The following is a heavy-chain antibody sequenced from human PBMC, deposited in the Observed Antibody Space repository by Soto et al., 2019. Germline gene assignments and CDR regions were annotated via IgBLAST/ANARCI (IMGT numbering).Heavy chain of an antibody. CDR2: ISSSSRTI. V-gene: IGHV3-48*01. Sequence: EVQLVESGGGLVQPGGSLRLSCAASGFTFSSYSMNWVRQAPGKGLEWVSYISSSSRTIYYADSVKGRFTISSDKAKNSLYLQMNSLRAEDTAVYYCARDRVGYCSGGSCAEEYFQHWGQGTLVTVSS. D-gene: IGHD2-15*01. J-gene: IGHJ1*01. CDR1: GFTFSSYS. CDR3: ARDRVGYCSGGSCAEEYFQH.